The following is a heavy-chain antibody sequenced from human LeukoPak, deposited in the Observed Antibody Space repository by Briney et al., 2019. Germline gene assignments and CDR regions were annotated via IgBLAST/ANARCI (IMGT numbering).Heavy chain of an antibody. V-gene: IGHV4-59*08. Sequence: SETLSLTCTVSGGSISSYYWSWIRQPPGKGLEWIGYIYYSGSTNYNPSLKSRVTISVDTSKNQFSLKLSSVTAADTAVYCCASRGGGFSPFDYWGQGTLVTVSS. CDR1: GGSISSYY. CDR3: ASRGGGFSPFDY. J-gene: IGHJ4*02. CDR2: IYYSGST. D-gene: IGHD3-16*01.